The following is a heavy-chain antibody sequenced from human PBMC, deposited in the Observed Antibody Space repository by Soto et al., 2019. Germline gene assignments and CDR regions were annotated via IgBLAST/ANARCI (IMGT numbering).Heavy chain of an antibody. CDR1: GFSLSSSDMG. CDR2: ILSDDDK. Sequence: QVTLKESGPVLVRPTETLTLTCAVSGFSLSSSDMGVSWIRQAPGKAPEWLAHILSDDDKSYTTSLRSRLTISEDTSNTQVVLTMTNMDPADTGTYYSARMSWNYLGFYYGMGVWGQGTTVTVSS. V-gene: IGHV2-26*01. CDR3: ARMSWNYLGFYYGMGV. D-gene: IGHD1-7*01. J-gene: IGHJ6*02.